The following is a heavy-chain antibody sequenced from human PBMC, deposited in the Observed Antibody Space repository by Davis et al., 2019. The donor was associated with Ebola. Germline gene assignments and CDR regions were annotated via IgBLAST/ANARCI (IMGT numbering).Heavy chain of an antibody. D-gene: IGHD5-18*01. CDR2: ISSSSSTI. CDR1: GFTFSSYS. V-gene: IGHV3-48*01. Sequence: PGGSLRLSCAASGFTFSSYSMNWVRQAPGKGLEWVSYISSSSSTIYYADSVKGRFTISRDNAKNSLYLQMNSLRAEDTAVYYCARAFPTDTAMVTGFDYWGQGTLVTVSS. J-gene: IGHJ4*02. CDR3: ARAFPTDTAMVTGFDY.